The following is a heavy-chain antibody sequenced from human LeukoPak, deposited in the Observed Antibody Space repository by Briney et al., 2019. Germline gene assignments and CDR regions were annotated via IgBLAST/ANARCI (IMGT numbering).Heavy chain of an antibody. CDR3: AKDRRSGSYYGSWNFDY. J-gene: IGHJ4*02. Sequence: PGGSLRLSCAASGFTFSSYGMHWVRQAPGKGLEWVAVISYDGSNKYYADSVKGRFTISRDNSKNTLYLQMNSLRAEDTAVYYCAKDRRSGSYYGSWNFDYWGQGTLVTVSS. D-gene: IGHD1-26*01. V-gene: IGHV3-30*18. CDR1: GFTFSSYG. CDR2: ISYDGSNK.